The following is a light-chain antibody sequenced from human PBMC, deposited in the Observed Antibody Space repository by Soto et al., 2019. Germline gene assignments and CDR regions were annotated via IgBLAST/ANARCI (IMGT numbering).Light chain of an antibody. Sequence: DIVMTQTPLSLCVTPGQPASISCKSNQSLLHSDGKTYIYWYLQKPGEPPQLLISEISSRFSGVPDRFSGSGSVTDFTLKISRVEAEDVGVYYCMPTIQVPLTFGGGTKVDIK. J-gene: IGKJ4*01. CDR3: MPTIQVPLT. CDR1: QSLLHSDGKTY. V-gene: IGKV2D-29*01. CDR2: EIS.